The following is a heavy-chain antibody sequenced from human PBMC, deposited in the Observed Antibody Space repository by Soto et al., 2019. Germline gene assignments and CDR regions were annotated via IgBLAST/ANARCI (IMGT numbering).Heavy chain of an antibody. CDR2: ISGSGGST. J-gene: IGHJ4*02. D-gene: IGHD3-22*01. Sequence: PGGSLRLSCAASGFTFSSYAMSWVRQAPGKGLEWVSAISGSGGSTYYADSVKGRFTISRDNSKNTLYLQMNSLRAEDTAIYYCAKGPSYYDSSDYWGQGTLVTVSS. CDR3: AKGPSYYDSSDY. CDR1: GFTFSSYA. V-gene: IGHV3-23*01.